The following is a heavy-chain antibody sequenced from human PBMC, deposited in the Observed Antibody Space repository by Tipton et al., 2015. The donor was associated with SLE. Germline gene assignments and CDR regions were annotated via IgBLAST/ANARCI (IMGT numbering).Heavy chain of an antibody. CDR1: GGSISSSGYY. CDR3: ARQEYCSSTSSLMGAFDI. D-gene: IGHD2-2*01. V-gene: IGHV4-39*01. Sequence: LRLSCTVSGGSISSSGYYWGRIRQPPGKGLEWIGSIYYSGSTYYNPSLKSRVTISVDTSKNQFSLKLSSVTAADTAVYYCARQEYCSSTSSLMGAFDIWGQGTMVTVSS. J-gene: IGHJ3*02. CDR2: IYYSGST.